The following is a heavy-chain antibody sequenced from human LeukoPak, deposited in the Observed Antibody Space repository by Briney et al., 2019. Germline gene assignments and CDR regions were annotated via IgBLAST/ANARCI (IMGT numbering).Heavy chain of an antibody. D-gene: IGHD2-2*01. CDR2: IRSKAYSGTT. J-gene: IGHJ4*02. CDR1: GLTFGDYG. CDR3: SSGSSTSWYFDY. Sequence: QPGRSLRLSCTASGLTFGDYGMSWVRQAPGKGLEWVGSIRSKAYSGTTEYAASVKGRFSISRDDSKNIAFLQMNSLKTEDTAVYYCSSGSSTSWYFDYWDQGTLVTVSS. V-gene: IGHV3-49*04.